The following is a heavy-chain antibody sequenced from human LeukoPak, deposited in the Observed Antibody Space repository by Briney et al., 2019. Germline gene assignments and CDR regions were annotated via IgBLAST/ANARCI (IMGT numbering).Heavy chain of an antibody. CDR3: ARDYPSLGEIDY. J-gene: IGHJ4*02. Sequence: ASVKVSCKASGYTFTGYYMHWVRQAPGQGLEWMGRINPNSGGTNYAQKFQGRVTMTRDTSISTAYMELSRLRSDDTAVYYCARDYPSLGEIDYWGQGTLVTVSS. D-gene: IGHD4-17*01. CDR2: INPNSGGT. CDR1: GYTFTGYY. V-gene: IGHV1-2*06.